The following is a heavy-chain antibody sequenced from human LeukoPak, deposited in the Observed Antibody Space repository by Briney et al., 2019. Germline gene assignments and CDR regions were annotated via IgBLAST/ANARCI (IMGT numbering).Heavy chain of an antibody. CDR2: IKNESDGVTP. J-gene: IGHJ4*02. Sequence: PGGSLRLSCAACGFALCSACLSGVRQAPGRGLEGVACIKNESDGVTPDLAVPVEGRFTVSRDDSRNTMYLRMNSLNIGDSAVYFCNTGPPGYCSGNVCYGWGVFADGGQGALVTVSS. CDR3: NTGPPGYCSGNVCYGWGVFAD. V-gene: IGHV3-15*01. CDR1: GFALCSAC. D-gene: IGHD2-8*02.